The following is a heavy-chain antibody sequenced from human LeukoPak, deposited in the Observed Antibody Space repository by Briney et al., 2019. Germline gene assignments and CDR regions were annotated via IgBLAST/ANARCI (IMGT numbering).Heavy chain of an antibody. D-gene: IGHD2-8*01. CDR1: GGSISSYY. V-gene: IGHV4-59*12. Sequence: SETLSLTCTVSGGSISSYYWSWVRQPAGKGLEWIGYIYYSGSTYYNPSLKSRVTISVDTSKNQFSLKLSSVTVADTAVYYCAREPLPNAVWRVGWFDPWGQGTLVTVSS. CDR2: IYYSGST. CDR3: AREPLPNAVWRVGWFDP. J-gene: IGHJ5*02.